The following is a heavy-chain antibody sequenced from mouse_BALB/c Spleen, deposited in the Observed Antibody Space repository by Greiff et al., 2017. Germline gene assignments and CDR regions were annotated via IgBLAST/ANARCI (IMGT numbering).Heavy chain of an antibody. CDR1: GFTFSSYG. J-gene: IGHJ4*01. CDR3: ASLTFYYYAMDY. Sequence: EVQGVESGGGLVQPGGSLKLSCAASGFTFSSYGMSWVRQTPDKRLELVATINSNGGSTYYPDSVKGRFTISRDNAKNTLYLQMSSLKSEDTAMYYCASLTFYYYAMDYWGQGTSVTVSS. D-gene: IGHD4-1*01. V-gene: IGHV5-6-3*01. CDR2: INSNGGST.